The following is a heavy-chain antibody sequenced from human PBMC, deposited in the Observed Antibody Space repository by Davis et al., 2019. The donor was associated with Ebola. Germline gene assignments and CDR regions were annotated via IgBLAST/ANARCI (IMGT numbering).Heavy chain of an antibody. CDR2: ISYDGSNK. CDR3: ARDRLVDTIFGVAGYGMDV. V-gene: IGHV3-30*03. CDR1: GFTFSSYG. Sequence: GGSLRLSCAASGFTFSSYGMHWVRQAPGKGLEWVAVISYDGSNKYYADSVKGRFTISRDNSKNTLYLQMNSLRAEDTAVYYCARDRLVDTIFGVAGYGMDVWGQGTTVTVSS. J-gene: IGHJ6*02. D-gene: IGHD3-3*01.